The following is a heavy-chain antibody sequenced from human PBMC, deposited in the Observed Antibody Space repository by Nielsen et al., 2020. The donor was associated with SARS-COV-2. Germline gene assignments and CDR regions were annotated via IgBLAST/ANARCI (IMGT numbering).Heavy chain of an antibody. CDR2: ISSSGSTI. D-gene: IGHD3-22*01. Sequence: GESLKISCAASGFTFSSYEMNWVRQAPGKGLEWVSYISSSGSTIYYADSVKARFTISRDNSKNTLYLQMNSLRAEDTAVYYCATTMIVVVNPGGYWGQGTLVTVSS. CDR1: GFTFSSYE. CDR3: ATTMIVVVNPGGY. V-gene: IGHV3-48*03. J-gene: IGHJ4*02.